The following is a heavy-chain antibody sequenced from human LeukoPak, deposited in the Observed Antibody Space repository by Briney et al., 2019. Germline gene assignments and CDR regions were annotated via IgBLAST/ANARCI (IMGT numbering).Heavy chain of an antibody. V-gene: IGHV4-39*01. CDR3: ARHEAQDFDY. J-gene: IGHJ4*02. CDR1: GGSLSSSNYY. Sequence: SETLSLTCTVSGGSLSSSNYYWGWIRQPPGKGLEWIGSIYYSGTTYYSSSLKSRVIISVGTSKNQFSLKLSSVTATDTAVYYCARHEAQDFDYWGQGTLVTVSS. CDR2: IYYSGTT.